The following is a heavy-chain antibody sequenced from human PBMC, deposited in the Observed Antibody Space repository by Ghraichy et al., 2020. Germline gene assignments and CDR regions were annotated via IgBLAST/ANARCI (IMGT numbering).Heavy chain of an antibody. CDR2: ISGSGGST. CDR3: AKDRNHYGDYFPFDY. CDR1: GFTFSSYA. D-gene: IGHD4-17*01. Sequence: GGSLRLSCAASGFTFSSYAMSWVRQAPGKGLEWVSAISGSGGSTYYADSVKGRFTISRDNSKNTLYLQMNSLRAEDTAVYYCAKDRNHYGDYFPFDYWGQGTLVTVSS. J-gene: IGHJ4*02. V-gene: IGHV3-23*01.